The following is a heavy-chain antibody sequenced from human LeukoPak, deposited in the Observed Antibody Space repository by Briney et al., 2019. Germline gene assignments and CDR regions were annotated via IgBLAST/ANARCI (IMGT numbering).Heavy chain of an antibody. CDR2: IYYSGST. J-gene: IGHJ5*02. CDR3: ARVVAAAARGDWFDP. CDR1: GGSISSSSYY. Sequence: PSETLSLTCTVSGGSISSSSYYWGWIRQPPGKGLEWIGSIYYSGSTYYNPSLKSRVTISVDTSKNHFSLKLSSVTAADTAVYYCARVVAAAARGDWFDPWGQGTLVTVSS. V-gene: IGHV4-39*07. D-gene: IGHD6-13*01.